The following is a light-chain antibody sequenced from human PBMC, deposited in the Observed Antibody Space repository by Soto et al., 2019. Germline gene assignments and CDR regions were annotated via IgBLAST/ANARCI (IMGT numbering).Light chain of an antibody. V-gene: IGKV3-20*01. CDR2: GAS. CDR3: QQHGTSPI. J-gene: IGKJ4*01. CDR1: QAVSSIL. Sequence: EVVLTQSPGTLSLSPEERATLSCRASQAVSSILLAWYQQKPGQAPRLLIYGASSRATGIPDRFSGSGSGTDFTLTVSRLEPEDFAVYYCQQHGTSPIFGGGTKVDIK.